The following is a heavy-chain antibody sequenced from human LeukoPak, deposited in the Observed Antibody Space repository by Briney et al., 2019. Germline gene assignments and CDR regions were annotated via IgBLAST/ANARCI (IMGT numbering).Heavy chain of an antibody. J-gene: IGHJ4*02. CDR2: ISSSSSTI. D-gene: IGHD6-19*01. CDR3: ARVRSDWYSDY. CDR1: GFTFSSYN. V-gene: IGHV3-48*02. Sequence: GGSLRLSCAASGFTFSSYNMNWVRQAPGKGLEWVSYISSSSSTIYYADSVKGRFTISRDNAKNSLYLQMNGPRDEDTAVYYCARVRSDWYSDYWGQGTLVTVSS.